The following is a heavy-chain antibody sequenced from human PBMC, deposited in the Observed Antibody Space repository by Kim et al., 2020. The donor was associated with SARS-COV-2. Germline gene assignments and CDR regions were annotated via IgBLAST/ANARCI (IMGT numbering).Heavy chain of an antibody. CDR1: RHSVTNYY. CDR2: INPTTGST. J-gene: IGHJ3*01. D-gene: IGHD3-22*01. CDR3: ARDYYETSGPRREFAVGF. Sequence: ASVKVSCKASRHSVTNYYMHWVRQAPGHGLEYMGRINPTTGSTTFSQMFQGRVTMTRDTSTSTVYMELSSLRSEDTAVYYCARDYYETSGPRREFAVGFWGQGTMVTVSS. V-gene: IGHV1-46*01.